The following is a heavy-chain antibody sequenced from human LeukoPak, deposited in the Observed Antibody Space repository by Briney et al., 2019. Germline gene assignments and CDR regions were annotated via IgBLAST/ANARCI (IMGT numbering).Heavy chain of an antibody. V-gene: IGHV1-18*01. CDR1: GYTFIRYG. J-gene: IGHJ4*02. D-gene: IGHD3-22*01. CDR2: ISAYNGDT. CDR3: ARDQGNGYLGDY. Sequence: GASVKVSCKASGYTFIRYGFSWVRQAPGQGLEWMGWISAYNGDTNYAQKVQGRVTMTTDTSTTTAYMGLRSLRSDDTAVYYCARDQGNGYLGDYWGQGTLITVSS.